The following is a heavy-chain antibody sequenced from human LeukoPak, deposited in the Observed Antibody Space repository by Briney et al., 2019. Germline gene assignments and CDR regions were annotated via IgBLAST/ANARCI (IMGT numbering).Heavy chain of an antibody. CDR1: GFTFNTYA. CDR2: VSKDGNTK. J-gene: IGHJ4*02. D-gene: IGHD1-26*01. Sequence: GGSLRLSCVASGFTFNTYAIHWVRQAPGKGLEWVAVVSKDGNTKYYADSVKGRFTITRDNSKNTLYLQVNSLRAEDTAVYYCAKGGKWDVTPFDYWGQGTLVTVSS. V-gene: IGHV3-30*04. CDR3: AKGGKWDVTPFDY.